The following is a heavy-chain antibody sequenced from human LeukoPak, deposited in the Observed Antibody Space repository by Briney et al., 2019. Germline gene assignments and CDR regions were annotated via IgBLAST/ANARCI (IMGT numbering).Heavy chain of an antibody. CDR1: GLTFSSYA. CDR2: ISGSGGST. CDR3: AKQYSDHLSSIDY. D-gene: IGHD4-17*01. V-gene: IGHV3-23*01. Sequence: PTGGSLRLSCAASGLTFSSYAMSWVRLAPGKGLEWVSGISGSGGSTYYADSVKGRFTISRDNSKNTVYLQMNSLRAEDTALYYCAKQYSDHLSSIDYWGQGTLVTVSS. J-gene: IGHJ4*02.